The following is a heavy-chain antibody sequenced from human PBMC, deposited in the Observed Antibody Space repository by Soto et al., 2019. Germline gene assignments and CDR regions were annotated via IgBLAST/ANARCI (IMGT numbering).Heavy chain of an antibody. Sequence: EMQLVESGGGLVQRGGSLRLSCAASGFTVSSYSMNWVRQAPGKGLEWVSYISSSSSTIYYADSVKGRFTISRDNAKNSLYLQMNSLRAEDTAVYYCARDLGWYNGYWGQGTLVTVSS. D-gene: IGHD1-26*01. CDR2: ISSSSSTI. CDR1: GFTVSSYS. CDR3: ARDLGWYNGY. J-gene: IGHJ4*02. V-gene: IGHV3-48*01.